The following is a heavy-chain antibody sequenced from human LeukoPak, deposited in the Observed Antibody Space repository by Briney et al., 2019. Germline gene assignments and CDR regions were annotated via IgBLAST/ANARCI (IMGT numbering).Heavy chain of an antibody. V-gene: IGHV3-21*01. Sequence: GGSLRLSCAASGFTFSSYSMNWVRQAPGKGLEWVSSISSSSSYIYYADSVKGRFTISRDNAKNSLYLQMNSLRAEDTAVYYCARGHGYVHALGYWGQGTLVTVSS. CDR3: ARGHGYVHALGY. CDR1: GFTFSSYS. D-gene: IGHD5-18*01. CDR2: ISSSSSYI. J-gene: IGHJ4*02.